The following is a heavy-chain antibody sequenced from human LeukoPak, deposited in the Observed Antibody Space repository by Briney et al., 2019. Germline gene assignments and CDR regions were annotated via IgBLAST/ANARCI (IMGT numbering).Heavy chain of an antibody. CDR3: ATAGVNGDYYFDF. D-gene: IGHD4-17*01. V-gene: IGHV3-7*05. Sequence: PGGSLRLSCAASGFTFSSFWMRWVRQAPGKGLEWVANIKHDGSEKYYVDSVEGRFTISRDNAKNSLYLQMNSLRAEDTAVYYCATAGVNGDYYFDFWGQGTLVTVSS. CDR1: GFTFSSFW. CDR2: IKHDGSEK. J-gene: IGHJ4*02.